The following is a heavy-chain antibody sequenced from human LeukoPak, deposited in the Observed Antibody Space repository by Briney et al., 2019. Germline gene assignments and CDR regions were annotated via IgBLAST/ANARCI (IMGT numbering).Heavy chain of an antibody. V-gene: IGHV4-4*07. D-gene: IGHD3-9*01. CDR1: GGSISSYY. Sequence: SETLSLTCTVSGGSISSYYWSWIRQPAGKGLEWIGRIYTSGSTNYNPSLKSRVTMSVDTSKNQFSLKLSSVTAADTAVYYCARALRYFVGKEYYFDYWGQGTLVTVSS. J-gene: IGHJ4*02. CDR3: ARALRYFVGKEYYFDY. CDR2: IYTSGST.